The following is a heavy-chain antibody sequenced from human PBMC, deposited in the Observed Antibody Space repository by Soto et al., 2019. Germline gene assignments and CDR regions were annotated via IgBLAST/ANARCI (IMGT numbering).Heavy chain of an antibody. CDR2: IYHSGST. CDR3: AGRSSLASVQVYFGEISNYNWFDP. V-gene: IGHV4-39*01. D-gene: IGHD3-10*01. CDR1: NGSISSAIYY. J-gene: IGHJ5*02. Sequence: QLQLQESGPGLVKPSETLSLTCTVSNGSISSAIYYWGWIRQPPGKGLEWIGSIYHSGSTYYNPYLQGRVTISVDTPKNQFSLKLSSVTAADTAVYFCAGRSSLASVQVYFGEISNYNWFDPWGQGTLVTVSS.